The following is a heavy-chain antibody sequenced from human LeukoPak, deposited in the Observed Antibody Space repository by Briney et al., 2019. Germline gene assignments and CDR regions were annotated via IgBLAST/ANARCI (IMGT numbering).Heavy chain of an antibody. CDR3: AREGRQASGYDWMGGEFDY. V-gene: IGHV3-30*02. CDR2: IRSDGSDK. D-gene: IGHD5-12*01. CDR1: GFPFCTYG. Sequence: PGGSLRLSCDASGFPFCTYGMHRVCQAPGKGLEWLAFIRSDGSDKYYADSVKGRFTISRDNSRNTLYLQINSLRADDTAVYHCAREGRQASGYDWMGGEFDYWGQGTLVTVSS. J-gene: IGHJ4*02.